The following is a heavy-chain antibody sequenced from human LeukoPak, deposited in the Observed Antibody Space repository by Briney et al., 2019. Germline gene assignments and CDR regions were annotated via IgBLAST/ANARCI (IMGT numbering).Heavy chain of an antibody. V-gene: IGHV4-31*03. J-gene: IGHJ4*02. CDR3: ARDAPKRLGSSPFDY. CDR2: IYHSGST. CDR1: GGSISSGGYY. Sequence: PSETLSLACTVSGGSISSGGYYWTWIRQHPGKGLEWIGYIYHSGSTYYNPSLKSRVTISVDRSKNQFSLKLSSVTAADTAVYYCARDAPKRLGSSPFDYWGQGTLVTVSS. D-gene: IGHD3-10*01.